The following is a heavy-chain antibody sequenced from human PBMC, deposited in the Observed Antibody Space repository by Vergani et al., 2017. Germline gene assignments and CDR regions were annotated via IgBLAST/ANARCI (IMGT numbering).Heavy chain of an antibody. J-gene: IGHJ4*02. D-gene: IGHD1-14*01. V-gene: IGHV3-33*01. CDR2: IWYDGSNK. Sequence: VQLVESGGGVVQPGRSLRLSCAASGFTFSSYGMHWVRQAPGKGLEWVAVIWYDGSNKYYADSVKGRFTISRDNSKNTLYLQMNSLRAEDTAVYYCARDPGAGYFDYWGQGTLVTVSS. CDR1: GFTFSSYG. CDR3: ARDPGAGYFDY.